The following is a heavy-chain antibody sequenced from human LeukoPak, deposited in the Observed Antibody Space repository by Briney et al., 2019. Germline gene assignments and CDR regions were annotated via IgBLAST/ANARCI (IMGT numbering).Heavy chain of an antibody. CDR3: ARAGYCSSTSCYGDYYYYMDV. CDR2: IYYSGST. CDR1: GGSISSYY. J-gene: IGHJ6*03. D-gene: IGHD2-2*01. Sequence: SETLSLTCTVSGGSISSYYWSWIRQPPGKGLEWIGYIYYSGSTNYNPSLKSRVTISVDTSKNQFSLKLSSVIAADTAVYYCARAGYCSSTSCYGDYYYYMDVWGKGTTVTVSS. V-gene: IGHV4-59*01.